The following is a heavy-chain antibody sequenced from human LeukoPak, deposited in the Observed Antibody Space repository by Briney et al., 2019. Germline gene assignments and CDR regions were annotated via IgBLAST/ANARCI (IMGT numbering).Heavy chain of an antibody. J-gene: IGHJ4*02. CDR1: GGSISSGGYY. V-gene: IGHV4-31*03. D-gene: IGHD3-22*01. CDR3: ARDSSGYADY. CDR2: IYYSGST. Sequence: SQTLSLTCTVSGGSISSGGYYWSWIRQHPGKGLEWIGYIYYSGSTYYNPSLKSRVTISVDTSKNQFSLKLSSVTAADTAVYYCARDSSGYADYWGQGTLVTVSP.